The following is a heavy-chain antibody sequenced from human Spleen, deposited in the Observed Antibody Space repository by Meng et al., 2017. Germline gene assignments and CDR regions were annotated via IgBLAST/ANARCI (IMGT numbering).Heavy chain of an antibody. Sequence: GHVVESGGCVVHPGRSLRLSCAASGFTFIDYAMHWVRQAPGKGLEWVSAISSTSSYIYFADSLKGRFTISRDNAKNSLYLQMNSLRAEDTAVYYCASGERGDLVDYWGQGTLVTVSS. J-gene: IGHJ4*02. V-gene: IGHV3-21*01. CDR3: ASGERGDLVDY. CDR2: ISSTSSYI. D-gene: IGHD1-1*01. CDR1: GFTFIDYA.